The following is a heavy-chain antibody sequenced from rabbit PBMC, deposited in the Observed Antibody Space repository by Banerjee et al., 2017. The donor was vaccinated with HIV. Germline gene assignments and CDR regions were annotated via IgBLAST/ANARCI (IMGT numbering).Heavy chain of an antibody. D-gene: IGHD1-1*01. CDR3: ARSSGGAHTGDGYWRL. Sequence: QQQLEESGGGLVKPGGTLTLTCKASGIDFSSYFYMCWVRQAPGKGLEWIACIYAGSSGSTYYASWAKGRFTISKTSSTTVTLQMTSLTAADTATYFCARSSGGAHTGDGYWRLWGPGTLVTVS. CDR1: GIDFSSYFY. J-gene: IGHJ4*01. V-gene: IGHV1S45*01. CDR2: IYAGSSGST.